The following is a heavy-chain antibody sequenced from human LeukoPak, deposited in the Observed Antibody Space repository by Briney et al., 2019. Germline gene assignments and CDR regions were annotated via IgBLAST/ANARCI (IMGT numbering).Heavy chain of an antibody. Sequence: SETLSLTCTVSGGSISSSSYYWGWIRQPPGKGLEWIGYIYYSGSTNYNPSLKSRVTISVDTSKNQFSLKLSSVTAADTAVYYCARDQVQDLIGAFDIWGQGTMVTVS. V-gene: IGHV4-61*01. J-gene: IGHJ3*02. CDR1: GGSISSSSYY. CDR3: ARDQVQDLIGAFDI. D-gene: IGHD3-22*01. CDR2: IYYSGST.